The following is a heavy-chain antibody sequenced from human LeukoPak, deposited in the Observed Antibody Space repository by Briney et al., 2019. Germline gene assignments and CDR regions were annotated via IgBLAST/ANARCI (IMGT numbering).Heavy chain of an antibody. D-gene: IGHD3-3*01. CDR1: GFTFSSCW. V-gene: IGHV3-7*01. CDR3: ARFHYDFWSGTRYYFDY. Sequence: GGSLRLSCAASGFTFSSCWMSWVRQAPGKGLEWVANIKQDGSEKYYVDSVKGRFTISRDNAKNSLYLQMSSLRAEDTAVYYCARFHYDFWSGTRYYFDYWGQGTLVTVSS. CDR2: IKQDGSEK. J-gene: IGHJ4*02.